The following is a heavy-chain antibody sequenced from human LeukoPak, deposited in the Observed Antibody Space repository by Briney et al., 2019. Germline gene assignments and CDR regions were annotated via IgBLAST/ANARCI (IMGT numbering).Heavy chain of an antibody. D-gene: IGHD3-22*01. J-gene: IGHJ3*02. V-gene: IGHV1-18*01. CDR3: ARDFLSYDGSENHFEDTFDI. CDR2: IGAFNGNT. Sequence: ASVKVSRKASGHSFDRYGVSWVRQAPGQGLEWLGWIGAFNGNTNYAQNLQGRVTMTADTSTTTAYMELRSLSSDDTAVYYCARDFLSYDGSENHFEDTFDIWGQGTMVIVSS. CDR1: GHSFDRYG.